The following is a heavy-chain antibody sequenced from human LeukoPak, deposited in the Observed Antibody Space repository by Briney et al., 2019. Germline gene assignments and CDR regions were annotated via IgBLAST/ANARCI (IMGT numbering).Heavy chain of an antibody. CDR1: GFTFSAYG. V-gene: IGHV3-30*19. D-gene: IGHD5/OR15-5a*01. CDR2: ISDDGSKK. CDR3: ARDWSAAVYAPFDY. J-gene: IGHJ4*02. Sequence: GSLRLSCAASGFTFSAYGMHWVRQAPGEGLEWVAVISDDGSKKYHADSVKGRFTISRDNSENTLYLQMKSLRHEDTAVYYCARDWSAAVYAPFDYWGQGTLVTVSS.